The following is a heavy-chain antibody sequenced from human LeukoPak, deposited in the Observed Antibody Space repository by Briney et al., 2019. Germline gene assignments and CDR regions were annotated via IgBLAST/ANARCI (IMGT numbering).Heavy chain of an antibody. Sequence: SETLSLTCAVYGGSFSGYYWSWIRQPPGKGLEWIGEINHSGSTNYNPSLKSRVTISVDTSKNQFSLKLSSVTAADTAVYYCARVSGSSSLDYWGQGTLVTVSS. CDR2: INHSGST. CDR1: GGSFSGYY. V-gene: IGHV4-34*01. D-gene: IGHD6-6*01. J-gene: IGHJ4*02. CDR3: ARVSGSSSLDY.